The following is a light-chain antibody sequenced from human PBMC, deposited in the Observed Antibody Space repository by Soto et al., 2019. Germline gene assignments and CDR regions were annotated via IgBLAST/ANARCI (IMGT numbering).Light chain of an antibody. CDR2: LNSDGSH. CDR1: SGHNSYA. CDR3: QTWGTGMV. V-gene: IGLV4-69*01. J-gene: IGLJ2*01. Sequence: QLVLTQSPSASASLGASVKLTCTLSSGHNSYAIAWHQQQPEKGPRYLMRLNSDGSHSKGDGIPDRFSGSSSGAERYLTISSLQSEDEADYYCQTWGTGMVFGGGTKLTFL.